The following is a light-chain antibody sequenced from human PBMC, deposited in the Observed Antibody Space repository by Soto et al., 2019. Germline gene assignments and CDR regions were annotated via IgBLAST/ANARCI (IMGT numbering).Light chain of an antibody. V-gene: IGKV3-11*01. CDR2: DAS. Sequence: EIVLTQSPATLSLSPGERATLSCRASQSVSSYLAWYQQKPGQAPRLLIYDASNRATGIPARFSGSGYGTDFTLTISSLEPEDLAVYYCQQRSNWPRTFGQGTKQEIQ. J-gene: IGKJ2*01. CDR1: QSVSSY. CDR3: QQRSNWPRT.